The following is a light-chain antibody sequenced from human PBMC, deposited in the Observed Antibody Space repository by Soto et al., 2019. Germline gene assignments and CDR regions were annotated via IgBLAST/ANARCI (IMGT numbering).Light chain of an antibody. CDR2: GAS. Sequence: ERVMTQSPVTLSVSPGERATLSCRASRTVGSNLAWYQQKPGQAPRLLIYGASSRATDIPDRFSGSGSGTDFTLTISRLEPEDFALYYCQQYGSSPRTFGQGTKVDIK. CDR3: QQYGSSPRT. CDR1: RTVGSN. V-gene: IGKV3-20*01. J-gene: IGKJ1*01.